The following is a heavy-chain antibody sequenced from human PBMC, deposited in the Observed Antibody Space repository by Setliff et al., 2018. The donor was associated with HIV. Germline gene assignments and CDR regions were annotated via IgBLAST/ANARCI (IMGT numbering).Heavy chain of an antibody. J-gene: IGHJ3*02. D-gene: IGHD1-26*01. CDR2: ISGSGGRT. CDR3: ATFSIVGATMDAFDI. V-gene: IGHV3-23*01. CDR1: GFTFSNYA. Sequence: LRLSCAASGFTFSNYAMSWVRQAPGKGLEWVSAISGSGGRTYYADSVKGRFTISRDNSKNTLYLQMNSLRAEDTAVYYCATFSIVGATMDAFDIWGQGTMVTVSS.